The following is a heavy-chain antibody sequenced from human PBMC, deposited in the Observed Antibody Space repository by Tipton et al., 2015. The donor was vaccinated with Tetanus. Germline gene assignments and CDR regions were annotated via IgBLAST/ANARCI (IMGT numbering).Heavy chain of an antibody. V-gene: IGHV4-61*08. D-gene: IGHD2-8*01. Sequence: TLSLTCTVSGDSLRTGDRNWSWIRQPPGKGLEWISYIFVSGSTNYNPALKSRVTISMDTSKNQISLNLTSVTAADTAVYFCARRSYCTSTRCFDAFDLWGPGTRVTVSS. CDR2: IFVSGST. CDR3: ARRSYCTSTRCFDAFDL. CDR1: GDSLRTGDRN. J-gene: IGHJ3*01.